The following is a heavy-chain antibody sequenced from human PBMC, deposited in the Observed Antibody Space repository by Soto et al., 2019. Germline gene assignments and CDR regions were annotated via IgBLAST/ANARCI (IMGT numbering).Heavy chain of an antibody. V-gene: IGHV3-30-3*01. CDR2: ISYDGSNK. CDR3: ARADGSGSYPIYY. Sequence: QVQLVESGGGVVQPGRSLRLSCAASGFTFSSYAMHWVRQAPGKGLEWVAVISYDGSNKYYADSVKGRFTISRDNSKNTLYLQMNSLRAEDTAVYYCARADGSGSYPIYYWGQGTLVTVSS. D-gene: IGHD3-10*01. CDR1: GFTFSSYA. J-gene: IGHJ4*02.